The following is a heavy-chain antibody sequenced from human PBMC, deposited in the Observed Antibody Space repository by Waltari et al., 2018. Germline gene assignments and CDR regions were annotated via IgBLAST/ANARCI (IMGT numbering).Heavy chain of an antibody. D-gene: IGHD6-19*01. V-gene: IGHV4-39*01. J-gene: IGHJ4*02. Sequence: QLLLQESGPGLVKPSETLSLTCTVSGDSSTSSLDYCGWIRQPPGKRFEWIGSIKYRRTTSYNPSRRSQRTMSVDMSKNQFSLKLTSVTAADTAVYYCARFTQVAGSSLLDYWGQGTLVTVSS. CDR3: ARFTQVAGSSLLDY. CDR1: GDSSTSSLDY. CDR2: IKYRRTT.